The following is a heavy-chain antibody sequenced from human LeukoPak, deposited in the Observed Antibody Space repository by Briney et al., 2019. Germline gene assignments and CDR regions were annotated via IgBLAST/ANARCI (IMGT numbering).Heavy chain of an antibody. V-gene: IGHV1-2*02. CDR2: INPNSGGT. CDR1: GYTFTGYY. Sequence: ASVKVSCKASGYTFTGYYMHWVRQAPGQGLEWMGWINPNSGGTNYAQKFQGRVTMTRDTSISTAYMELSGLRSDDTAVYYCAREAYGDYVASFDYWGQGTLVTVSS. CDR3: AREAYGDYVASFDY. J-gene: IGHJ4*02. D-gene: IGHD4-17*01.